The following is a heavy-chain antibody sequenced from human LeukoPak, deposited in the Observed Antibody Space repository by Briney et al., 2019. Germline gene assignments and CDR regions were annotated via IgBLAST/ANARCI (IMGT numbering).Heavy chain of an antibody. CDR2: ISWKSGSI. CDR3: AKDLYSSSKKYFHH. Sequence: PGRSLRLSCVVSGFTFDEYAMHWVRQGPGEGLEWVSGISWKSGSIDYADSVKGRFTISRDNAKNSLYLQMNSLRAEDTALYYCAKDLYSSSKKYFHHWGQGTLVTVSS. V-gene: IGHV3-9*01. D-gene: IGHD6-13*01. J-gene: IGHJ1*01. CDR1: GFTFDEYA.